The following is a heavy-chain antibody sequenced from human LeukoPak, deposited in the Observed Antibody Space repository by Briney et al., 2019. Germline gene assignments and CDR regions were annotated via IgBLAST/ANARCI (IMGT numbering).Heavy chain of an antibody. CDR2: IIPNLGIA. J-gene: IGHJ4*02. CDR3: ARDGVAVAGAYYFDY. Sequence: SSVNVSCKASGCTFTSYCFCWVRLAPGPGLEGLGMIIPNLGIANYPQQLHARVKITADQSTSTAYMELSSLRSEDTAVYYCARDGVAVAGAYYFDYWGQGTLVTVSS. CDR1: GCTFTSYC. V-gene: IGHV1-69*04. D-gene: IGHD6-19*01.